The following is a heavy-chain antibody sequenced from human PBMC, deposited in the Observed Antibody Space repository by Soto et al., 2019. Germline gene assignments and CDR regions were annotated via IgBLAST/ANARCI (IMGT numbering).Heavy chain of an antibody. D-gene: IGHD1-1*01. CDR1: GFTFSSYA. CDR2: ISYDGTNK. V-gene: IGHV3-30-3*02. Sequence: GGSLSLSCAASGFTFSSYAMHWVRQAPGKGLEWVAVISYDGTNKYYADSVKGRFTISRDNSKNTLSLQMNSLRAEDTAVFYCTKTASTWTTFNERFDYWGQGTLVTVSS. J-gene: IGHJ4*02. CDR3: TKTASTWTTFNERFDY.